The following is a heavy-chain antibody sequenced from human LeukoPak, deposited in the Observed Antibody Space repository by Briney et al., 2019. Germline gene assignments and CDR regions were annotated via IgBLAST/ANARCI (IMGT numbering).Heavy chain of an antibody. V-gene: IGHV1-18*01. CDR3: ARGLYGDIVVVPAAPFDP. CDR1: GYTFTSYG. J-gene: IGHJ5*02. Sequence: ASVKVSCKASGYTFTSYGISWVRQAPGQGLEWMGWISAYNGNTNYAQKLQGRVTMTRNTSISTAYMELSSLRSEDTAVYYCARGLYGDIVVVPAAPFDPWGQGTLVTVSS. D-gene: IGHD2-2*01. CDR2: ISAYNGNT.